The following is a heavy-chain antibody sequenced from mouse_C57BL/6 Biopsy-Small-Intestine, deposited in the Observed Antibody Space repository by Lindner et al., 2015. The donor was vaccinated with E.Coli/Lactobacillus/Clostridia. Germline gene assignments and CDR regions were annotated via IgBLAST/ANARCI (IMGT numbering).Heavy chain of an antibody. J-gene: IGHJ4*01. Sequence: VQLQESGAELVKPGASVKISCKASGYAFSSYWMTWVKQRPGKGLEWIGQIYPGDGDTNYNEKFKGKATLTADKSSSTAYMQFSSLTSEDSAIYYCARSYYDAMDYWGQGTSVTVSS. V-gene: IGHV1-80*01. CDR3: ARSYYDAMDY. CDR1: GYAFSSYW. CDR2: IYPGDGDT. D-gene: IGHD1-1*02.